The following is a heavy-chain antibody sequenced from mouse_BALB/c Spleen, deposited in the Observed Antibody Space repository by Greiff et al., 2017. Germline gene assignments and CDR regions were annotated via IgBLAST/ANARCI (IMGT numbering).Heavy chain of an antibody. CDR1: GFSLTSYG. J-gene: IGHJ3*01. Sequence: QVQLQQSGPGLVQPSQSLSITCTVSGFSLTSYGVHWVRQSPGKGLEWLGVIWSGGSTDYNAAFISRLSISKDNSKSQVFFKMNSLQANDTAIYYCASPYGRGTWFAYWGQGTLVTVSA. D-gene: IGHD1-1*02. CDR2: IWSGGST. CDR3: ASPYGRGTWFAY. V-gene: IGHV2-2*02.